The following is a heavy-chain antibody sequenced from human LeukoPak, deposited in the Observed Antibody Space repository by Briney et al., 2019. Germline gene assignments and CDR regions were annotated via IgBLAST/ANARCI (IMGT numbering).Heavy chain of an antibody. CDR2: XXYDGSNK. CDR3: AKEDYYGSGIVISTVSY. Sequence: PGGSLRLSCAASGFTFSSYRMHCVRQAPGKGLEWXXXXXYDGSNKYFAGSVEGPFTIPRDNSKNTLYLQMNSLRAEDTAVYYCAKEDYYGSGIVISTVSYWGQGTLVTVSS. J-gene: IGHJ4*02. D-gene: IGHD3-10*01. V-gene: IGHV3-30*02. CDR1: GFTFSSYR.